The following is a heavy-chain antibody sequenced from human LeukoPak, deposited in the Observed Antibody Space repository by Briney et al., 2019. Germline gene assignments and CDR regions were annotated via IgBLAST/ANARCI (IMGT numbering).Heavy chain of an antibody. CDR2: IYYSGST. V-gene: IGHV4-59*11. CDR3: ARTRYSSGWFFDY. Sequence: PSETLSLTCIVSGASISSHYWSWIRQHPGKGLEWIGYIYYSGSTNYSPSLKSRVTISVDTSKHQFSLKLSSVTAADTAVYYCARTRYSSGWFFDYWGQGALVTVSS. D-gene: IGHD6-19*01. J-gene: IGHJ4*02. CDR1: GASISSHY.